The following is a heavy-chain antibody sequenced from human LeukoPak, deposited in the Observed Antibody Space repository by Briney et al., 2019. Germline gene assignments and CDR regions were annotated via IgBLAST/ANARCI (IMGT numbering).Heavy chain of an antibody. Sequence: GESLKISCKGSGYSFTSYWIGWVRQMPGKGLEWMGIIYPGDSDTRYSPSFQGQVTISAVKSISTAYLQWSSLKASDTAMYYCARQDYYDSSGYSGTYFDYWGQGTLVTVSS. CDR2: IYPGDSDT. D-gene: IGHD3-22*01. CDR3: ARQDYYDSSGYSGTYFDY. V-gene: IGHV5-51*01. J-gene: IGHJ4*02. CDR1: GYSFTSYW.